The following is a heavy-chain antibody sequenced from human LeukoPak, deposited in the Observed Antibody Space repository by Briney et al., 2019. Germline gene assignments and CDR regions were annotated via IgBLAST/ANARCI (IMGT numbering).Heavy chain of an antibody. V-gene: IGHV3-30*18. J-gene: IGHJ4*02. CDR2: ISYDGSNK. CDR1: GFTFSSHG. Sequence: GGSLRLSCAASGFTFSSHGMHWVRQAPGKGLEWVAVISYDGSNKYYADSVKGRFTISRDNSKNTLYLQMNSLRAEDTAVYYCAKCSVRGVTRGYFDYWGQGTLVTVSS. D-gene: IGHD3-10*01. CDR3: AKCSVRGVTRGYFDY.